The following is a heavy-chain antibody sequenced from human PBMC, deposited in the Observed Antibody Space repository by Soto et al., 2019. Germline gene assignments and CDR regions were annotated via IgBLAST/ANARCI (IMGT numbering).Heavy chain of an antibody. CDR2: ISYAGSDK. Sequence: GGSLRLCCAASGFTFSSYGMHWVRQAPGKGLEWVADISYAGSDKYYADSVKGRFTISRDNSKNTLYLQLNSLRPEDTAVYYCASLASAGTRPFDYWGQGTLVTVSS. V-gene: IGHV3-30*03. D-gene: IGHD6-13*01. J-gene: IGHJ4*02. CDR1: GFTFSSYG. CDR3: ASLASAGTRPFDY.